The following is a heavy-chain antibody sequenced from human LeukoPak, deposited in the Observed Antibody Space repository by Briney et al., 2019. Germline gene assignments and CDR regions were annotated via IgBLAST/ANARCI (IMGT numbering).Heavy chain of an antibody. CDR3: AKGCATVAAGSEY. V-gene: IGHV3-23*01. J-gene: IGHJ4*02. CDR1: GFTFSSCS. D-gene: IGHD6-19*01. Sequence: GGSLRLSCEASGFTFSSCSLTWVRQAPGKGLEWVSAISGSGDRTYYADSVKGRFTTSRDNSKNTVYLQMNSLRAEDTALYYCAKGCATVAAGSEYWGQGTLVSVSS. CDR2: ISGSGDRT.